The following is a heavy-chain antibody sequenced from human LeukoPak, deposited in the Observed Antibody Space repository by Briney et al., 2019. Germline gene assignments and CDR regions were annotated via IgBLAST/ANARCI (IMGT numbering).Heavy chain of an antibody. V-gene: IGHV3-9*01. D-gene: IGHD3-16*01. CDR3: AKDFTFDILTGPSGY. CDR1: GFTFDEYA. CDR2: ISGNSGSI. Sequence: GGSLRLSCAASGFTFDEYAMRWVRQVPGKGLEWVSGISGNSGSIVYADSVKGRFTISRDNSKNSLYLQMNSLRAEDTAFYYCAKDFTFDILTGPSGYWGQGTLVTVSS. J-gene: IGHJ4*02.